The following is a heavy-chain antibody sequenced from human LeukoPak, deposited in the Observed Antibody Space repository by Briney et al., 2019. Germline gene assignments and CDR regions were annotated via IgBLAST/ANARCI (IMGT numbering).Heavy chain of an antibody. CDR3: AMEGELPHFDY. J-gene: IGHJ4*02. CDR2: IDPSDSYT. V-gene: IGHV5-10-1*01. Sequence: GESLKISCKGSGYSFTSYWISWVRPMPGKGLEWMGRIDPSDSYTNYSPSFQGHVTISADKSISTAYLQWSSPKASDTAMYYCAMEGELPHFDYWGQGTLVTVSS. D-gene: IGHD1-26*01. CDR1: GYSFTSYW.